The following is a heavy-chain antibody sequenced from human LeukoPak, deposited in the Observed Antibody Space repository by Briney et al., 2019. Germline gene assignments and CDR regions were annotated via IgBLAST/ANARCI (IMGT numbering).Heavy chain of an antibody. CDR1: GFTFSSYW. V-gene: IGHV3-7*03. D-gene: IGHD3-10*01. CDR2: IKQDGSEK. J-gene: IGHJ6*03. CDR3: ARGPGGFSYYYMDV. Sequence: TGGSLRLSCAASGFTFSSYWMSWVHQAPGKGLEWVANIKQDGSEKYYVDSVKGRFTISRDNAKNSLYLQMNSLRAEDTAVYSCARGPGGFSYYYMDVWGKGTTVTVSS.